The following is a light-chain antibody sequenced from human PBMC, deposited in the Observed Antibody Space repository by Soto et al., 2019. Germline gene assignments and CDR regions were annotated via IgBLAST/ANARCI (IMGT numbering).Light chain of an antibody. CDR3: SSYAGSNNRV. CDR1: SSDVGGYNY. J-gene: IGLJ1*01. V-gene: IGLV2-8*01. Sequence: QSALTQPPSASGSPGQSVTISCTGTSSDVGGYNYVSWYQQHPGKAPKLMIYEGSKRPSGVPDRFSGSKSGNTASLTVSGLQAEDEADYYCSSYAGSNNRVFGTGTQVTVL. CDR2: EGS.